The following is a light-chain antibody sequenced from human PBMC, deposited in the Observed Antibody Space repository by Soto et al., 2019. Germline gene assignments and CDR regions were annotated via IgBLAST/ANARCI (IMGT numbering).Light chain of an antibody. V-gene: IGKV3-11*01. CDR3: QQRSNWPGLT. CDR1: QSVSNY. J-gene: IGKJ4*01. Sequence: LWPAYLSISPGERATLSCRASQSVSNYLAWYQQKPGQAPRLLIYEASNRATGIPARFSGSGSGTDFTLTISSLEPEDFAVYYCQQRSNWPGLTFGGGTKVDIK. CDR2: EAS.